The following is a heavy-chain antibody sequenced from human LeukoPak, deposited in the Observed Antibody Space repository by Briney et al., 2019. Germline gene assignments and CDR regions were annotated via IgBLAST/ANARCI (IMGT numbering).Heavy chain of an antibody. J-gene: IGHJ3*02. CDR1: GYTFTNFG. V-gene: IGHV1-18*01. CDR3: ARENPPVLDAFDI. Sequence: AAVKVSCTASGYTFTNFGMTWVRQAPGQGLEWMGWISPYNGNTNHAQKFEDRVTMTTETSTNTAYMELRSLRSDDAAVYYCARENPPVLDAFDIWGQGTMVTVSS. D-gene: IGHD2-8*01. CDR2: ISPYNGNT.